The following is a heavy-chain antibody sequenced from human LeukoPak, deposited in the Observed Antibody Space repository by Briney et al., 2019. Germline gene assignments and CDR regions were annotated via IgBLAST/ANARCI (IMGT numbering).Heavy chain of an antibody. CDR1: GVAISSYY. D-gene: IGHD3-10*01. J-gene: IGHJ5*02. CDR2: IYTTGRT. Sequence: PSETLSLTCTGSGVAISSYYWSWLRQPAAKGLEWIGRIYTTGRTDYSASLKSRVTMSVDTSNNQFSLKLSSVTAADTAVYYCARDLPSYYFDSGNMFDPWGQGILVTVSS. V-gene: IGHV4-4*07. CDR3: ARDLPSYYFDSGNMFDP.